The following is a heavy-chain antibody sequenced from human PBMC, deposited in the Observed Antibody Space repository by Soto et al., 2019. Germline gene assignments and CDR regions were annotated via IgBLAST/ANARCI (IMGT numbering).Heavy chain of an antibody. CDR2: INHRGST. V-gene: IGHV4-34*01. J-gene: IGHJ4*02. CDR1: GGSFSGYS. CDR3: ARDGVGLDF. Sequence: SETLSLTCAVYGGSFSGYSWSWIRQPPGKGLEWIGEINHRGSTNYNPSLKSRVTISVDTSKNQFSLKLSSVTAADTAAYYCARDGVGLDFWGQGTLVTVSS.